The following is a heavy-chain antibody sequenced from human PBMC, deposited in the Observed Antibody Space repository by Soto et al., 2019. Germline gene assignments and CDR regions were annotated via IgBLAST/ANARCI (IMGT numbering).Heavy chain of an antibody. CDR1: GFTFSDHY. CDR2: SRNKANSYTT. J-gene: IGHJ4*02. CDR3: ARQSPHSGTYFFDY. Sequence: EVQLLESGGGLVQPGGSLRLSCAVSGFTFSDHYMDWVRQAPGRGLEWVGRSRNKANSYTTEYAASVEGRSTISRDDSKNSLFLQMSSLKTEDTAVYFCARQSPHSGTYFFDYWGRGTLVTVSS. V-gene: IGHV3-72*01. D-gene: IGHD1-26*01.